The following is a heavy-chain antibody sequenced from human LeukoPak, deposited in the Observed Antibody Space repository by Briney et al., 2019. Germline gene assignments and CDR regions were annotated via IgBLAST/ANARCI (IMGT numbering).Heavy chain of an antibody. J-gene: IGHJ4*02. D-gene: IGHD1-26*01. CDR3: AKDSGTYM. V-gene: IGHV3-23*01. Sequence: GRSLRLSCAASGFIFSNYAMTWVRQAPGKGLEWVSGISTGGVSTYYADSVKGRFTISRDNSKNTLYLQMNSLRAEDTAVYYCAKDSGTYMWGQGTLVTVSS. CDR1: GFIFSNYA. CDR2: ISTGGVST.